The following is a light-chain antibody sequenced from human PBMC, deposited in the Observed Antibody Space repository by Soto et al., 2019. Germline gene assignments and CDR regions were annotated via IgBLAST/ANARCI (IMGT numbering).Light chain of an antibody. CDR1: TSDVGAYNR. Sequence: QSALTQPPSVSGSPGQSVTISCSGTTSDVGAYNRVSWYQQPPGTSPKLIIYEVKNRPSGVPDRFSGSKSGNTASLTISGLQAEDEGDYYCTSYTTSNTVVFGGGTQLTVL. CDR2: EVK. V-gene: IGLV2-18*02. J-gene: IGLJ2*01. CDR3: TSYTTSNTVV.